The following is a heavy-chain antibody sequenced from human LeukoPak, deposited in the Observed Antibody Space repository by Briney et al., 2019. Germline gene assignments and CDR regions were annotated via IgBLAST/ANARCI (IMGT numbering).Heavy chain of an antibody. CDR1: GGSISSGGYY. CDR3: ARGMAEMATISSYFDY. CDR2: IYYSGST. J-gene: IGHJ4*02. Sequence: PSETLSLTCTVSGGSISSGGYYWSWIRQHPGKGLEWIGYIYYSGSTNYNPSLKSRVTISVDTSKNQFSLKLSSVIAADTAVYYCARGMAEMATISSYFDYWGQGTLVTVSS. D-gene: IGHD5-24*01. V-gene: IGHV4-31*03.